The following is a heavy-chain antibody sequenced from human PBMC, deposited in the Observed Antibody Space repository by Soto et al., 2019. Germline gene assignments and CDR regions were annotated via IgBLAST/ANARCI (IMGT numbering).Heavy chain of an antibody. J-gene: IGHJ5*02. Sequence: EVQLVESGGGLVKPGGSLRLSCAASGFTFSSYSMNWVRQAPGKGLEWVSSISSSSSYIYYADSVKGRFTISRDNAKNSLYLQMNSLRAEDTAVYYCARAAGTLPNRWFDPWGQGTLVTVSS. CDR3: ARAAGTLPNRWFDP. CDR1: GFTFSSYS. CDR2: ISSSSSYI. D-gene: IGHD6-19*01. V-gene: IGHV3-21*01.